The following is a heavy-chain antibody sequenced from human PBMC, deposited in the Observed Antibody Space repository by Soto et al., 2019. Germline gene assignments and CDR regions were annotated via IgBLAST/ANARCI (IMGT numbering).Heavy chain of an antibody. Sequence: QVQLQQWGAGLLKPSETLSLTCAVYGGSFSGYYWSWIRQPPGKGLEWIGEINHSGSTNYNPSLKARVPITGAAAENQSSLNLSSVTAADTAVYYFPRNTWDVYGAPVALGRYFDLWGRGTLVTVSS. V-gene: IGHV4-34*01. CDR3: PRNTWDVYGAPVALGRYFDL. CDR1: GGSFSGYY. J-gene: IGHJ2*01. CDR2: INHSGST. D-gene: IGHD4-17*01.